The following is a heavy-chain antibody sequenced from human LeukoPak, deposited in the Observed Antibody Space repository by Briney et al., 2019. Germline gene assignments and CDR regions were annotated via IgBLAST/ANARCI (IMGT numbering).Heavy chain of an antibody. V-gene: IGHV3-48*01. D-gene: IGHD5-18*01. Sequence: GGSLRLSCAASGFTFSNYSMNWVRQAPGKGLEWVSDISSGPSTINYADTVKGRFTISRDNAKNSLCLQMSSLRGEDTAVYYCARIGVYSYGYVDYWGQGTLVTVSS. J-gene: IGHJ4*02. CDR2: ISSGPSTI. CDR1: GFTFSNYS. CDR3: ARIGVYSYGYVDY.